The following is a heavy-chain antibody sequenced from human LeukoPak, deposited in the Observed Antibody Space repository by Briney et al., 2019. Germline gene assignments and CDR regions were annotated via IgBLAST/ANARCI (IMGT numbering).Heavy chain of an antibody. CDR1: GYTFTGYY. D-gene: IGHD3-3*01. CDR3: ARVGGFWSGYFMYYYYGMDV. Sequence: GASVKVSCKASGYTFTGYYMHWVRQAPGQGLEWMGWINPNSGGTNYAQKFQGRVTMTRNTSISTAYMELSSLRSEDTAVYYCARVGGFWSGYFMYYYYGMDVWGQGTTVTVSS. V-gene: IGHV1-2*02. CDR2: INPNSGGT. J-gene: IGHJ6*02.